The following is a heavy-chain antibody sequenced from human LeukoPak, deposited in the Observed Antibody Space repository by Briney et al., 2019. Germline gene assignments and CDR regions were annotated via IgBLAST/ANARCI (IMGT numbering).Heavy chain of an antibody. CDR3: ARGGRWLPLDY. V-gene: IGHV4-34*01. CDR2: INHSGST. CDR1: GGSFSGYY. D-gene: IGHD4-23*01. J-gene: IGHJ4*02. Sequence: SVTLSLTCAVYGGSFSGYYWSWIRQPPGKGLEWIGEINHSGSTNYNPSLKSRVTISVDTSKNQFSLKLSSVTAADTAVYYCARGGRWLPLDYWGQGTLVTVSS.